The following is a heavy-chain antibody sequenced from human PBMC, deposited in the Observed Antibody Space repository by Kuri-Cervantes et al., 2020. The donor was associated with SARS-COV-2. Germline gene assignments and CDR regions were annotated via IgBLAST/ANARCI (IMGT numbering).Heavy chain of an antibody. CDR1: GYTFTSYA. J-gene: IGHJ6*02. CDR2: INTNTGNP. CDR3: ARNSDSGSWYSISYYGMDV. Sequence: ASVKVSCKASGYTFTSYAMNWVRQAPGQGLEWMGWINTNTGNPTYAQGFTGRFVFSLDTSVSTAYLQISSLKAEDTAVYYCARNSDSGSWYSISYYGMDVWGQGTTVTVSS. V-gene: IGHV7-4-1*02. D-gene: IGHD6-13*01.